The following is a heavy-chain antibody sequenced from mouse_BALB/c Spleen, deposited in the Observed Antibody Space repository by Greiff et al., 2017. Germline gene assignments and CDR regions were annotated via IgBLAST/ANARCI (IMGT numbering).Heavy chain of an antibody. D-gene: IGHD2-3*01. CDR3: ARDGYSYSMDY. CDR1: GFTFSSFG. V-gene: IGHV5-17*02. CDR2: ISSGSSTI. J-gene: IGHJ4*01. Sequence: EVHLVESGGGLVQPGGSRKLSCAASGFTFSSFGMHWVRQAPEKGLEWVAYISSGSSTIYYADTVKGRFTISRDNPKNTLFLQMTSLRSEDTAMYYCARDGYSYSMDYWGQGTSVTVSS.